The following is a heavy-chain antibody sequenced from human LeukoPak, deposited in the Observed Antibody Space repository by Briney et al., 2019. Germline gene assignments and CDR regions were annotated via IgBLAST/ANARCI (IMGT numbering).Heavy chain of an antibody. V-gene: IGHV4-31*03. Sequence: PSETLSLTCTVSGGSISSGGYYWSWIRQHPGKGLEWIGYIYYSGSTYYNPSLKSRVTISVDTSKNQFSLKLSSVTAADTAVYYCARRVVPAAINWFDPWGQGTLVTVSS. D-gene: IGHD2-2*01. CDR3: ARRVVPAAINWFDP. J-gene: IGHJ5*02. CDR2: IYYSGST. CDR1: GGSISSGGYY.